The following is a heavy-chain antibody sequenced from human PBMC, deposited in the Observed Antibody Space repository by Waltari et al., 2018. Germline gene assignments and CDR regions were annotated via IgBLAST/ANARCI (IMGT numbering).Heavy chain of an antibody. J-gene: IGHJ4*02. CDR1: GGSVNSGTYY. Sequence: QVQLQESGPGLVKPSETLSRTCTVSGGSVNSGTYYWSWIRQPPGKGLEWIGYVSYSGSTKSSPSLESRVTMSVDTSKNQFSLRLSSVTAADTAVYYCARGGASSRPFVYWGQGTLVTVSS. CDR3: ARGGASSRPFVY. V-gene: IGHV4-61*01. D-gene: IGHD6-13*01. CDR2: VSYSGST.